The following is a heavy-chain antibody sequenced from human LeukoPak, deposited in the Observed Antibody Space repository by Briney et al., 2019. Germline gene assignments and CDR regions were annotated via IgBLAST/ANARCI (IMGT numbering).Heavy chain of an antibody. Sequence: GRSLRLSCAASGFTFSSYGMHWVRQAPGKGLEWVAVISYDGSNKYYADSVKGRFTISRDNSKNTLYLQMNSLRAEDTAVYYCARDPTPYYDFWSGYYGPPGFDYWGQGTLVTVSS. CDR2: ISYDGSNK. CDR1: GFTFSSYG. D-gene: IGHD3-3*01. J-gene: IGHJ4*02. V-gene: IGHV3-30*03. CDR3: ARDPTPYYDFWSGYYGPPGFDY.